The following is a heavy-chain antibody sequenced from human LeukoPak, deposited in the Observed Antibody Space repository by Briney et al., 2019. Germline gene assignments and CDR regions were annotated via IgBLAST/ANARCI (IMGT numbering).Heavy chain of an antibody. CDR2: IYYSGST. J-gene: IGHJ4*02. CDR1: GGSISSSSYY. D-gene: IGHD6-6*01. V-gene: IGHV4-39*01. CDR3: ARHLRIAARLALYYFDY. Sequence: SETLSLTCTVSGGSISSSSYYWGWIRQPPGKGLEWIGGIYYSGSTYYNPSLKSRVTISVDTSKNQFSLKLSSVTAADTAVYYCARHLRIAARLALYYFDYWGQGTLVTVSS.